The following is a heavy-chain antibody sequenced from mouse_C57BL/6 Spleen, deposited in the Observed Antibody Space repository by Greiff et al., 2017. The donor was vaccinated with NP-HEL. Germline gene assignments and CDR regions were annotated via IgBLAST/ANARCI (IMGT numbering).Heavy chain of an antibody. J-gene: IGHJ1*03. Sequence: QVQLKQPGAELVKPGASVKMSCTASGYTFTSYWITWVKQRPGPGLEWIGDIYPGSGSTNYNEKFKSKATLTVDKSSSTAYMQLNSLTSEDAAVDYYARSDSNYPHWYFDVWGTGTTVTVSS. CDR2: IYPGSGST. CDR1: GYTFTSYW. CDR3: ARSDSNYPHWYFDV. V-gene: IGHV1-55*01. D-gene: IGHD2-5*01.